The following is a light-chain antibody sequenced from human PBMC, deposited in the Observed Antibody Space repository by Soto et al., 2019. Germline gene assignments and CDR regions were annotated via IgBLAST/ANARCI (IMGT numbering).Light chain of an antibody. V-gene: IGLV2-14*01. CDR1: SSDVGGYNY. J-gene: IGLJ2*01. CDR3: SSYTRNSTMV. Sequence: QSALTQPASVSGSPGQSITISCTGTSSDVGGYNYVSWYQQHPGKAPKFIIYEVSNRPSGVPNRFSGSKSGNTASLTISGLPDEDEADYYCSSYTRNSTMVFGGGTKLTVL. CDR2: EVS.